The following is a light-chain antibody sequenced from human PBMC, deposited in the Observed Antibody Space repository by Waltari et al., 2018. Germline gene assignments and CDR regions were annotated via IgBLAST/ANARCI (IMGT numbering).Light chain of an antibody. J-gene: IGKJ1*01. V-gene: IGKV3-20*01. CDR1: QGVGKY. CDR3: QMYVNLPAT. CDR2: HTS. Sequence: SCQASQGVGKYLAWYQQKPRQAPSLLIYHTSTRATGIPDRFSGSGSGTDFSLTISRLEPEDFAVYHCQMYVNLPATFGQGTKVEI.